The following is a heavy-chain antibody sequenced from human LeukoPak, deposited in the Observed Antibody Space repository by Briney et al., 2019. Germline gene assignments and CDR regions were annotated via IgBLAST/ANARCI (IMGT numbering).Heavy chain of an antibody. CDR3: ARDRSSWYYPFDS. V-gene: IGHV3-23*01. CDR1: GFTFSSYA. Sequence: GGSLRLSCVASGFTFSSYAMSWVRQAPGKGLEWVSVVSGGGHNTYYADSVKGRFIMSRDNSKRTVYLQMNSLRAEDTAVYYCARDRSSWYYPFDSWGQGTLVTVSS. D-gene: IGHD3-3*01. CDR2: VSGGGHNT. J-gene: IGHJ4*02.